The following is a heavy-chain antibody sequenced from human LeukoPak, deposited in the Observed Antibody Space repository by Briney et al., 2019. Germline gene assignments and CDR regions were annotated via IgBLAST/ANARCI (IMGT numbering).Heavy chain of an antibody. CDR2: IYSGGST. J-gene: IGHJ4*02. Sequence: PGGSLRLSCAASGFTVSSNYMSWVRQAPGKGLEWVSVIYSGGSTYYADSVKGRFTISRDNSKNTLYLQMNSLRAEDTAVSYCARDLKTRAFDYWGQGTLVTVSS. V-gene: IGHV3-66*02. CDR3: ARDLKTRAFDY. CDR1: GFTVSSNY.